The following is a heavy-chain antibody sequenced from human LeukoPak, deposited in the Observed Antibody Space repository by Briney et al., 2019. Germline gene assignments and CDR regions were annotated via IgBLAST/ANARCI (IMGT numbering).Heavy chain of an antibody. D-gene: IGHD6-13*01. V-gene: IGHV1-24*01. CDR3: ATANRSLAAAGHSNWYFDL. Sequence: ASVKVSCKVSGYTLTELSMHWVRQAPGKGLEWMGGFDPEDGETIYAQKFQGRVTMTEDTSTDTAYMELSSLRSEGTAVYYCATANRSLAAAGHSNWYFDLWGRGTLVTVSS. CDR1: GYTLTELS. CDR2: FDPEDGET. J-gene: IGHJ2*01.